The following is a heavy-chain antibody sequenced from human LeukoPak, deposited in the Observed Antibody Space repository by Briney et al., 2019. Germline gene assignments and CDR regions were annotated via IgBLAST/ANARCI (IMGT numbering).Heavy chain of an antibody. V-gene: IGHV1-18*01. CDR3: ARPHSGYDWMGFYYYYYMDV. CDR1: GYTFTSYG. Sequence: GASVKVSCKASGYTFTSYGISWVRQAPGQELEWMGWISAYNGNTNYAQKLQGRVTMTRDTSISTAYMELSRLRSDDTAVYYCARPHSGYDWMGFYYYYYMDVWGKGTTVTVSS. CDR2: ISAYNGNT. D-gene: IGHD5-12*01. J-gene: IGHJ6*03.